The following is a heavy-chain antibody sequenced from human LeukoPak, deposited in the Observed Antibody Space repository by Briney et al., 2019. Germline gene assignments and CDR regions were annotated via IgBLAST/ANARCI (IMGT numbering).Heavy chain of an antibody. CDR1: GYIFTNYW. D-gene: IGHD1-26*01. Sequence: GESLKISCKVSGYIFTNYWIGWVRQMPGKGLEWMGIIYPGDSDTRYSPSFQGQVTISADKSISTAYLQWSSLKASDTAMYYCARRRASGSYWGAFDIWGQGTMVTVSS. CDR2: IYPGDSDT. CDR3: ARRRASGSYWGAFDI. V-gene: IGHV5-51*01. J-gene: IGHJ3*02.